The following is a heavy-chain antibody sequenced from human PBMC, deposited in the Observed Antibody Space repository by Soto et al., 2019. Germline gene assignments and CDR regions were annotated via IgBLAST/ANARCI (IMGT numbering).Heavy chain of an antibody. Sequence: GGSLRLSCAASRFTFSSYTMSWVRQAPGKGLEWVSSITSSSSYIYYADSVKGRFTISRDDAKNSLYLQMNSLRAEDTAVYYCARDHIASSISMPLGWFDPWGQGTLVTVS. CDR3: ARDHIASSISMPLGWFDP. CDR2: ITSSSSYI. CDR1: RFTFSSYT. D-gene: IGHD3-10*01. J-gene: IGHJ5*02. V-gene: IGHV3-21*01.